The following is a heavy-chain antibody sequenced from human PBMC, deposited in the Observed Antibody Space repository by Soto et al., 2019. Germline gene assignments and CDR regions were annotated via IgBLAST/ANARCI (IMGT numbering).Heavy chain of an antibody. CDR2: INREGSEK. V-gene: IGHV3-7*01. J-gene: IGHJ3*02. CDR1: GFTFSSYW. Sequence: GGPLRLSCAASGFTFSSYWMNWLRQAPGRGLEWVAKINREGSEKSYVDSVKGRFTISRDNAKNSLSLQMNSLRAEDTAVYYCVRDSRWAFDMWGQGTMVTVSS. D-gene: IGHD4-17*01. CDR3: VRDSRWAFDM.